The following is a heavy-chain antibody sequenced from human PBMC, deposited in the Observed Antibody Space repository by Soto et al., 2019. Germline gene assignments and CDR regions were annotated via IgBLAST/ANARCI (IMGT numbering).Heavy chain of an antibody. CDR1: GFTFSSSE. CDR3: VREDCRTASCPVGLFDY. V-gene: IGHV3-48*03. J-gene: IGHJ4*02. CDR2: ISSSGAII. Sequence: PGGSLRLSCAASGFTFSSSEMNWVRQAPGKGLEWVSYISSSGAIIFYADSVRGRFTISRDNAKNSLFLQMDSLRAEDTAIYYCVREDCRTASCPVGLFDYWGQGSLVTVSS. D-gene: IGHD2-2*01.